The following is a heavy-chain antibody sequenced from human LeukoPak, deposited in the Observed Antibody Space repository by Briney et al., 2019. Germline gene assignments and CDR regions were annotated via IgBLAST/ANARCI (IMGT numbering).Heavy chain of an antibody. D-gene: IGHD3-3*01. CDR1: GFTFSSYS. CDR2: ISSSSSTI. J-gene: IGHJ6*02. Sequence: PGGSLRLSCAASGFTFSSYSMNWVRQAPGKGLEWVSYISSSSSTIYYADSVKGRFTISRDNAKNSLYLQMNSLGAEDTAVYYCARDSSARYDFWSGYHYYYGMDVWGQGTTVTVSS. CDR3: ARDSSARYDFWSGYHYYYGMDV. V-gene: IGHV3-48*01.